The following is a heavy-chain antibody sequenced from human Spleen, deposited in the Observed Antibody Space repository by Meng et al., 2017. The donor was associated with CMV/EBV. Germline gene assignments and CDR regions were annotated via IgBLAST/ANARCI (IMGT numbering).Heavy chain of an antibody. CDR3: ARGRVAVAGTGDY. CDR1: GTRFSSYA. D-gene: IGHD6-19*01. J-gene: IGHJ4*02. CDR2: ISHSSAYI. Sequence: GESLKISCKVSGTRFSSYAMSWVRQTPDTGLEWVSSISHSSAYIYYADSVKGRFTVSRDNAQSSLFLQMNSLRAEDTAVYYCARGRVAVAGTGDYWGQGTPVTVSS. V-gene: IGHV3-21*01.